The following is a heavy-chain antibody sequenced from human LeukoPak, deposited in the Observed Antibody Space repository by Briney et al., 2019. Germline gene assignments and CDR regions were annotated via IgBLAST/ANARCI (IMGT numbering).Heavy chain of an antibody. Sequence: ASVKVSCKASGYTFIDYYMHWVRQAPGQGLEWMGWINPKSGDTNYAQKFQGRVTMTRDTSISTAYMELSRLRSDDTAVYYCARGHYYDSSGYHHWGQGTLVTVSS. CDR2: INPKSGDT. CDR3: ARGHYYDSSGYHH. J-gene: IGHJ4*02. CDR1: GYTFIDYY. V-gene: IGHV1-2*02. D-gene: IGHD3-22*01.